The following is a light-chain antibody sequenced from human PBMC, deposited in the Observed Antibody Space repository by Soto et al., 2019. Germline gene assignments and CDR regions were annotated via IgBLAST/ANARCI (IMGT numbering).Light chain of an antibody. CDR1: QGISSF. J-gene: IGKJ2*01. CDR2: AAA. CDR3: QQYLSYPYT. V-gene: IGKV1-8*01. Sequence: AIRMTKSPSSISASTGDRVTITCRASQGISSFLAWYQQKPGKAPKLLIYAAATLQRGAPSRFSASGSRTDFTLTISRLQSEDFATYFCQQYLSYPYTFDQGTKLEI.